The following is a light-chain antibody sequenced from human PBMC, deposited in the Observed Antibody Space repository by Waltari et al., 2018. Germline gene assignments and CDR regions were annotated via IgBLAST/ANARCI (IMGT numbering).Light chain of an antibody. CDR3: QQYNNWPLT. V-gene: IGKV3-15*01. Sequence: EIVLTQSPATLSVSPGERATLSCRASQTVSSNLAWYQQKPGQAPRLLIYGAATRATGSPARFSGSGSGAEFTLTISSLQSEDFAVDSCQQYNNWPLTFGQGTKVEIK. CDR1: QTVSSN. CDR2: GAA. J-gene: IGKJ1*01.